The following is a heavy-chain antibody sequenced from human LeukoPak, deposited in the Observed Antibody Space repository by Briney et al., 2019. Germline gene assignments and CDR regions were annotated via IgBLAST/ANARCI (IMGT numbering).Heavy chain of an antibody. CDR1: GFTFSSYS. CDR2: ISSSSSTI. V-gene: IGHV3-48*02. D-gene: IGHD3-3*01. J-gene: IGHJ4*02. CDR3: ARSWSGYPYYFDY. Sequence: GGSLRLSCAASGFTFSSYSMNWVRQAPGKGLEWVSYISSSSSTIYYADSVKGRFTISRDNAKNSLYLQMNSLRDENTAVYYCARSWSGYPYYFDYWGQGTLVTVSS.